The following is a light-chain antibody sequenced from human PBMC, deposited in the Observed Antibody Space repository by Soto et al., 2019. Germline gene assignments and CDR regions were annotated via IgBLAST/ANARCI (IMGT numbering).Light chain of an antibody. CDR1: QSVSSSY. J-gene: IGKJ2*01. CDR3: QQGST. V-gene: IGKV3-20*01. Sequence: EIVLTQSPGTLSLSPGERATLSCRASQSVSSSYLAWYQQKPGQAPRLLIYGASSRATGIPDRFSGSGSGTDFTLTISRLEPEDFAVYYCQQGSTFGQGTNLEIK. CDR2: GAS.